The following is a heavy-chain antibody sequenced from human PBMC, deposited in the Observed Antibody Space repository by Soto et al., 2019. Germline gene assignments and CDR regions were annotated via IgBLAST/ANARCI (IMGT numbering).Heavy chain of an antibody. CDR3: ARAPQISGSHYHIDY. CDR1: GVTFSSYA. J-gene: IGHJ4*01. D-gene: IGHD1-26*01. Sequence: SVKFSCTSSGVTFSSYAISWVRQAPGQGLEWMGGIIPIFGTANYAQKFQGRVTITADESTSTACMELRSLRSDDTAVYYCARAPQISGSHYHIDYWGHGNLVTVSS. V-gene: IGHV1-69*13. CDR2: IIPIFGTA.